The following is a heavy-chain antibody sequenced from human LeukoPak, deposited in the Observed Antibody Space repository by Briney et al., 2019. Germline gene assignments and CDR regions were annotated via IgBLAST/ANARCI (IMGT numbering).Heavy chain of an antibody. CDR3: ARGRSRTYYGSGSFSATYFDY. V-gene: IGHV4-34*01. CDR1: GGSFSGYY. CDR2: INHSGST. D-gene: IGHD3-10*01. Sequence: HSETLSLTCAVYGGSFSGYYWSWIRQPPGKGLEWIGEINHSGSTNYNPSLKSRVTISVDTSKNQFSLELSSVTAADTAVYYCARGRSRTYYGSGSFSATYFDYWGQGTLVAVSS. J-gene: IGHJ4*02.